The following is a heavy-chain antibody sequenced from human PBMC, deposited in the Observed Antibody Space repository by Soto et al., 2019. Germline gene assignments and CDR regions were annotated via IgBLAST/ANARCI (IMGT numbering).Heavy chain of an antibody. J-gene: IGHJ3*01. CDR1: NYAFTDNA. Sequence: QVQSVQSGPEVKKPGASVKVSCKASNYAFTDNAINWVRQAPGHGLDWMGWSGPNSGSTNYAPDLQCRVTMTEETPTTTAYLKLRSLRFEDTARYYCAASSPWGVGQYVVAFDLWGQGTLVTVSS. V-gene: IGHV1-18*01. CDR3: AASSPWGVGQYVVAFDL. CDR2: SGPNSGST. D-gene: IGHD3-10*01.